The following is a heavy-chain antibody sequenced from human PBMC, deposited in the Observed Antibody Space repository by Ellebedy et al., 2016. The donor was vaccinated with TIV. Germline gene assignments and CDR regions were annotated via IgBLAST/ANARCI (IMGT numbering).Heavy chain of an antibody. CDR2: IDYSGDT. CDR3: ARVVRVQTFYFDF. D-gene: IGHD3-10*01. CDR1: GDSITTKY. Sequence: SETLSLTXSLSGDSITTKYWNWVRQPPGKGLEWIGYIDYSGDTNYNPSLGSRVTISIDTSNNLFSLRLSSVTATDTALYYCARVVRVQTFYFDFWGRGTMVTVSS. V-gene: IGHV4-59*01. J-gene: IGHJ4*02.